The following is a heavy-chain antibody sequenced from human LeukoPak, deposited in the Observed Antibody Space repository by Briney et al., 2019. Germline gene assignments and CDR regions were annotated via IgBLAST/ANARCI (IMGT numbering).Heavy chain of an antibody. J-gene: IGHJ4*02. CDR3: ARGEYSSPVDY. CDR2: IKQDGSKQ. D-gene: IGHD6-6*01. Sequence: GGSLRLSCAASGFTFRSFWMTWFRQAPGKGLEWVANIKQDGSKQYYVDSVKGRFTISRDNAGNSLYLQMNSLRVEDTALYYCARGEYSSPVDYWGQGTLVTVSS. V-gene: IGHV3-7*03. CDR1: GFTFRSFW.